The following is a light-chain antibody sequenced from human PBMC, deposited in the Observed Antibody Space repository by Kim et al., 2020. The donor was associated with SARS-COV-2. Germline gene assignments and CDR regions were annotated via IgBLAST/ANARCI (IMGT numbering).Light chain of an antibody. CDR3: QAWDSGTVV. CDR2: QDN. Sequence: SVSPGQTASIACSGDKLGDKYACWYQQKPGQSPVLVIYQDNKRPSGIPARFSGSYSGNTVTLTISGTQAMDEADYYCQAWDSGTVVFGGGTQLTVL. J-gene: IGLJ2*01. CDR1: KLGDKY. V-gene: IGLV3-1*01.